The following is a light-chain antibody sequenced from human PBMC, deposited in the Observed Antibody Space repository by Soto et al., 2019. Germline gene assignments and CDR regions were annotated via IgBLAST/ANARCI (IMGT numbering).Light chain of an antibody. Sequence: QSALTQRRSVSGSPGQSVTISCTGTSSDVGGYNYVSWYQQHPGKAPKLIIYDVNKRPSGVPDRFSGSKSGNTASLTISGLQAEDEADYYCCSYAGDFVLFGGGTKLTVL. CDR3: CSYAGDFVL. J-gene: IGLJ2*01. V-gene: IGLV2-11*01. CDR2: DVN. CDR1: SSDVGGYNY.